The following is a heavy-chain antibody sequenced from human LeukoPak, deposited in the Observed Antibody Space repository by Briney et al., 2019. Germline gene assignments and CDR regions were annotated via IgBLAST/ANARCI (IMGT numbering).Heavy chain of an antibody. CDR3: ARLSGVLIDY. Sequence: GESLKISCKGSGYSFTNFWISWVRPMPGKGLEWMGTIDPSDSYTNYSPSFQGHVTISADKSISTSYLQWSSLKASDTAIYYCARLSGVLIDYWGQGTLVTVSS. CDR2: IDPSDSYT. V-gene: IGHV5-10-1*01. J-gene: IGHJ4*02. D-gene: IGHD2-15*01. CDR1: GYSFTNFW.